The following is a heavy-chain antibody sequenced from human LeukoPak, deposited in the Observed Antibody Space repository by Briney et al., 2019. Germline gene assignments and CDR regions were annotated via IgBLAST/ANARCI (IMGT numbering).Heavy chain of an antibody. CDR3: AGGQGWHFDL. CDR1: GISLSSLW. CDR2: IRQDGSDE. J-gene: IGHJ2*01. D-gene: IGHD2-15*01. Sequence: GGSLRLSCAASGISLSSLWMSWFRQAPGKGLEWVADIRQDGSDEHYVASVKGRFTISRDSTSLFLQMNSLRAEDAAVYYCAGGQGWHFDLWGRGTLITVSS. V-gene: IGHV3-7*01.